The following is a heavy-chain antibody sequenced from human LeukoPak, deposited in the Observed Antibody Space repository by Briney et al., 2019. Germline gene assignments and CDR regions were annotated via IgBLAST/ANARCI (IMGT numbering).Heavy chain of an antibody. V-gene: IGHV4-59*13. Sequence: PSETLSLTCTVSGGSISSYYWSWIRHPPGKGLEWMGYIYYSGSTNYNPSLKSRVTIAVDTSKNQFSLKLSSVTAADTAVYYCARAYDYVWGSYGSENWFDPWGQGTLVTVSS. CDR1: GGSISSYY. D-gene: IGHD3-16*01. CDR3: ARAYDYVWGSYGSENWFDP. J-gene: IGHJ5*02. CDR2: IYYSGST.